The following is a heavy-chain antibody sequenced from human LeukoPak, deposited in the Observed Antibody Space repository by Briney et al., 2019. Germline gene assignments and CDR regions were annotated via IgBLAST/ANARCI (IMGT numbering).Heavy chain of an antibody. J-gene: IGHJ4*02. D-gene: IGHD6-13*01. V-gene: IGHV3-66*01. CDR1: GFTFGDYG. CDR3: ARAGPSSSWHQFDY. Sequence: GGSLRLSCTASGFTFGDYGINWVRQAPGKGLEWVSVIYSGGRTYYADSVKGRFTISRDNSKNTLYLQMNRLRAEDTAVYYCARAGPSSSWHQFDYWGQGTLVTVSS. CDR2: IYSGGRT.